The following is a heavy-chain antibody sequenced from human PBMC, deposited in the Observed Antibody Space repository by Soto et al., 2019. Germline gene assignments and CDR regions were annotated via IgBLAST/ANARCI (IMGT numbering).Heavy chain of an antibody. V-gene: IGHV1-18*01. CDR1: GYTFPSYG. Sequence: ASVKVSCKASGYTFPSYGISWVRQAPGQGLEWMGWISAYNGNTNYAQKLQGRVTMTTDTSTSTAYMELRSLRSDDTAVYYCARDLQNDYIWGSYSDYWGQGTLVNVSS. CDR3: ARDLQNDYIWGSYSDY. CDR2: ISAYNGNT. D-gene: IGHD3-16*01. J-gene: IGHJ4*02.